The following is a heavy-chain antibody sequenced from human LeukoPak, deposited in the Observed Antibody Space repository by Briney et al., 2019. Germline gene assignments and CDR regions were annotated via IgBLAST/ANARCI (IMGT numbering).Heavy chain of an antibody. J-gene: IGHJ6*04. D-gene: IGHD3-9*01. V-gene: IGHV1-69*01. CDR2: IIPIFGTA. CDR3: ARMYDILTAILDV. Sequence: SVKVSCKASGGTFSSYAISWVRQAPGQGLEWMGGIIPIFGTANYAQKFQGRVTITADESTSTAYMELSSLRSEDTAVCYCARMYDILTAILDVWGKGTTVTVSS. CDR1: GGTFSSYA.